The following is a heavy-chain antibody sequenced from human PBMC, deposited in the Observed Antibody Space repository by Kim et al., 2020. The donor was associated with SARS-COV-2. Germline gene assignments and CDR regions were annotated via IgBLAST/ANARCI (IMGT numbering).Heavy chain of an antibody. Sequence: TPSLKRRVSISIDTSKNPFSLRLSSVTAADTAVYYCASQGFINQYNWFDPWGQGTLVTVSS. J-gene: IGHJ5*02. V-gene: IGHV4-39*01. CDR3: ASQGFINQYNWFDP. D-gene: IGHD3-16*02.